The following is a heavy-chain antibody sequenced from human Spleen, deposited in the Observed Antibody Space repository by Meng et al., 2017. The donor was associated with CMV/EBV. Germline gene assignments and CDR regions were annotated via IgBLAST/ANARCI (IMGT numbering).Heavy chain of an antibody. Sequence: FSFDDHTMHWVRQAPGKGLEWVSLLSWDGGDTYYADSVRGRFTISRDNSKHSLYLQMNNLRTEDSALYYCARDGVCTNGICYGSLAYWGQGTLVTVSS. CDR3: ARDGVCTNGICYGSLAY. V-gene: IGHV3-43*01. D-gene: IGHD2-8*01. CDR1: FSFDDHT. J-gene: IGHJ4*02. CDR2: LSWDGGDT.